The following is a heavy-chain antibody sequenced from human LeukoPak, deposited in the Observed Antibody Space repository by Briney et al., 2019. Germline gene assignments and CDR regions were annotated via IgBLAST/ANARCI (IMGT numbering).Heavy chain of an antibody. V-gene: IGHV3-74*01. CDR3: ARDRTTMTLFDN. J-gene: IGHJ4*02. D-gene: IGHD4-17*01. Sequence: PGGSLRLSCAASGFTFTSVWMHWLRQAPGRGLVWISRISTDGAVTGYADSVKGRFTISRDNAKNTLYLQMNSLRAEDTAVYYCARDRTTMTLFDNWGQGALVTVSS. CDR2: ISTDGAVT. CDR1: GFTFTSVW.